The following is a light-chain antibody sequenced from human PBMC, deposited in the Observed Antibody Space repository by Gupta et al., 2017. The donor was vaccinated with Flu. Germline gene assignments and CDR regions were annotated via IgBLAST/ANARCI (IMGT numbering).Light chain of an antibody. CDR3: QQRSNWPAT. CDR1: QSVSSY. V-gene: IGKV3-11*01. J-gene: IGKJ1*01. Sequence: ETVLTQSPAPLSLSPGERATLSCRASQSVSSYLAWYQQKPGQAPRLLIYDASNRATGIPARFSGSGSGTDFTLTISSLEPEDFAVYYCQQRSNWPATFGQGTKVEIK. CDR2: DAS.